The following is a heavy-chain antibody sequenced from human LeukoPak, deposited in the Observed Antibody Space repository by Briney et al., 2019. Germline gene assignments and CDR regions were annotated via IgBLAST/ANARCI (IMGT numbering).Heavy chain of an antibody. D-gene: IGHD3-10*01. CDR3: SRSKGSGSQSSGNWFDP. CDR2: ISCDGSNK. V-gene: IGHV3-30*04. Sequence: PGRSLRLSCAASGFTFSSYAMHWVRQAPGKGLEWEEVISCDGSNKYYADSVKGRFTISRDNSKNTLYLQMDSLRAEDTAVYYCSRSKGSGSQSSGNWFDPWGQGTLVTVSS. CDR1: GFTFSSYA. J-gene: IGHJ5*02.